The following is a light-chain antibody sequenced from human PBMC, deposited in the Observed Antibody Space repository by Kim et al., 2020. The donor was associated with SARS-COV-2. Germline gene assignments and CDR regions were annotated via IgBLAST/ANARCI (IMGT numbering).Light chain of an antibody. CDR3: LLFCDGKWV. CDR1: TDAVTSVYH. CDR2: STT. J-gene: IGLJ3*02. V-gene: IGLV7-43*01. Sequence: EAAATLTCATSTDAVTSVYHPNWFQQKPGPAPRTLIYSTTNPPSWPPARFSGSLLGDKAAPTLSGVQPEDAAEYYCLLFCDGKWVFGGGTQLTVL.